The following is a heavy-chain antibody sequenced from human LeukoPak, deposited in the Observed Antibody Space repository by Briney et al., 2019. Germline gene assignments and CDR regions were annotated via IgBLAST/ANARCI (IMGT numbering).Heavy chain of an antibody. V-gene: IGHV4-39*07. CDR3: ARGWVAAHY. CDR1: GGSISSSSYY. D-gene: IGHD2-15*01. CDR2: IYYSGST. J-gene: IGHJ4*02. Sequence: SETLSLTCTVSGGSISSSSYYWGWIRQPPGKGLEWIGSIYYSGSTYYNPSLKSRVTISVDTSKNQFSLKLSSVTAADTAVYYCARGWVAAHYWGQGTLVTVSS.